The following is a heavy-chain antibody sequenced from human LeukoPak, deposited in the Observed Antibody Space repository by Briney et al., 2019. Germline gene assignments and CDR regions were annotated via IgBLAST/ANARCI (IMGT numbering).Heavy chain of an antibody. Sequence: SVKVSCKASGGTFNNFAICWVRQAPGQGLEWMGGIFPVFGTPTYAQKFQGRVTITADESTRTAHMELSSLRSDDTAVYYCARGPHTSSWYKHAFDIWAQGTMVTVST. CDR3: ARGPHTSSWYKHAFDI. CDR2: IFPVFGTP. D-gene: IGHD6-13*01. V-gene: IGHV1-69*13. CDR1: GGTFNNFA. J-gene: IGHJ3*02.